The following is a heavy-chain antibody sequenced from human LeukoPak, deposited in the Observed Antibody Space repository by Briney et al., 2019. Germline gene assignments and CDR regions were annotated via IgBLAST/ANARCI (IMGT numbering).Heavy chain of an antibody. CDR3: ARLSSIVVVPAVPEGRWFDP. V-gene: IGHV4-34*01. CDR1: GGSISSYY. J-gene: IGHJ5*02. CDR2: INHSGST. D-gene: IGHD2-2*01. Sequence: SETLSLTCTVSGGSISSYYWSWIRQPPGKGLEWIGEINHSGSTNYNPSLKSRVTISVDTSKNQFSLKLSSVTAADTAVYYCARLSSIVVVPAVPEGRWFDPWGQGTLVTVSS.